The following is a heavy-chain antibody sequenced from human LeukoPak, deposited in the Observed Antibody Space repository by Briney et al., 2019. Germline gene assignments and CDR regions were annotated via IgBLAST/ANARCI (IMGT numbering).Heavy chain of an antibody. CDR3: ARGLPDSSGYYTAEYSQH. V-gene: IGHV4-4*07. Sequence: PSETLSLTCTVSGGSISSYYWSWIRQPAGKGLEWIGRIYTSGSTNYNPSLKSRVTMSVDTSKNQFSLKLSSVTAADTAVYYCARGLPDSSGYYTAEYSQHWGQGTLVTVSS. J-gene: IGHJ1*01. D-gene: IGHD3-22*01. CDR2: IYTSGST. CDR1: GGSISSYY.